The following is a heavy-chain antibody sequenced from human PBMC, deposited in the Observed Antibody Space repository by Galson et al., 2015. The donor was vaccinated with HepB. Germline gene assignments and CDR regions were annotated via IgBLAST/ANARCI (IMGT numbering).Heavy chain of an antibody. CDR1: GGSISGSNYY. CDR2: VYYSGSS. CDR3: ARRRRGSWYYYHGMDV. D-gene: IGHD6-13*01. V-gene: IGHV4-39*01. J-gene: IGHJ6*02. Sequence: SETLSLTCTVSGGSISGSNYYWGWIRQPPGRGLKWIGSVYYSGSSHYDPSLRSRVTISVDTSKNQFFLNVRSVTAADTAVYYCARRRRGSWYYYHGMDVWGQGTTVTVSS.